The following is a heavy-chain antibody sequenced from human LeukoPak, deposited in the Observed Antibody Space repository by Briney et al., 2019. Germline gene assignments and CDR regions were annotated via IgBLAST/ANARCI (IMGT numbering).Heavy chain of an antibody. Sequence: SETLSLTCAGSAGSISSSDWWSWVRQPPGKGLEWIGYIYQTESPKYNASLQSRVTISLDRSKNQFSLKLTSVTAADTAVYYCARDPHCSSSRCPFDYWGQGALVTVSS. CDR3: ARDPHCSSSRCPFDY. CDR1: AGSISSSDW. J-gene: IGHJ4*02. D-gene: IGHD2-2*01. V-gene: IGHV4-4*02. CDR2: IYQTESP.